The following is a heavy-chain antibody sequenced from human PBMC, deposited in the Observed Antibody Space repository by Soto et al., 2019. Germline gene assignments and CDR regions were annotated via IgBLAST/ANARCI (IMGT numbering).Heavy chain of an antibody. Sequence: VKVSCKASGGTFSSYAISWVRQAPGQGLEWMGGIIPILGTANYAQKFQGRVTITADESTSTAYMELSSLRSEDTAVYYCARGPDYDSSGYYYPWFAPWGQGTLVTVTS. D-gene: IGHD3-22*01. J-gene: IGHJ5*02. CDR2: IIPILGTA. CDR3: ARGPDYDSSGYYYPWFAP. V-gene: IGHV1-69*13. CDR1: GGTFSSYA.